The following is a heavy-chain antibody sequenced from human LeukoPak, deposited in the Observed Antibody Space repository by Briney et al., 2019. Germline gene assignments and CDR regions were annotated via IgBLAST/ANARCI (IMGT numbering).Heavy chain of an antibody. Sequence: ASVKVSCKASGYTFSNYGVSWVRQAPGQGLEWMGWISAYNGHTNYAQNLQGRVTMTTDTSTSTAYMELRSLRSDDTAVYYCARDIAVAGIDYWGQGTLVTVSS. V-gene: IGHV1-18*01. J-gene: IGHJ4*02. D-gene: IGHD6-19*01. CDR3: ARDIAVAGIDY. CDR1: GYTFSNYG. CDR2: ISAYNGHT.